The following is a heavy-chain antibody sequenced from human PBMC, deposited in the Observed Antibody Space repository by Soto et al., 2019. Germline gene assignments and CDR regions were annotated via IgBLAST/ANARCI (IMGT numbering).Heavy chain of an antibody. CDR2: IVPIFGTA. Sequence: QVQLVQSGAEVKKPGPSVKVSCKASGGTFSSYAISWVRQAPGQGLECMGGIVPIFGTANYAQKFQGSVTITADESTSIADLELSSVRSEDTAVYYCARVGQQQLEGDALDIWGQGTMVTVSS. CDR1: GGTFSSYA. CDR3: ARVGQQQLEGDALDI. D-gene: IGHD6-13*01. V-gene: IGHV1-69*01. J-gene: IGHJ3*02.